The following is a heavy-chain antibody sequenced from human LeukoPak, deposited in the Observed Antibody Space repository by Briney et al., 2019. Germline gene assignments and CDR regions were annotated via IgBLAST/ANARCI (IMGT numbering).Heavy chain of an antibody. V-gene: IGHV3-23*01. CDR1: GVAFSRSA. D-gene: IGHD5-12*01. Sequence: GGSLRLSCAASGVAFSRSAMSWVRQAPGKGLEWVSVVSESGDITHYAESVRGRFTISRDNSKNTLYLEMNRLRSDDTAIYYCAKDIAQGYTFGTIEEDYWGQGTLVTVAS. CDR3: AKDIAQGYTFGTIEEDY. CDR2: VSESGDIT. J-gene: IGHJ4*02.